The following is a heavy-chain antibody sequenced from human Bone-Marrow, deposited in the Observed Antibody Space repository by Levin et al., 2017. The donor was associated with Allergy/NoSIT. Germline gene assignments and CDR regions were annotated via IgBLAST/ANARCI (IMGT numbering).Heavy chain of an antibody. J-gene: IGHJ4*02. CDR1: GFTFSRHA. Sequence: RPGGSLRLSCAASGFTFSRHAMHWVRQAPGKGLEWVAAIWFDGSNKFYTDSVKGRFTISRDNSKNTLYVQMNTLRAEDTAVYYCVRENYGDQNFDYWGQGTLVTVSS. D-gene: IGHD4-17*01. CDR3: VRENYGDQNFDY. CDR2: IWFDGSNK. V-gene: IGHV3-33*01.